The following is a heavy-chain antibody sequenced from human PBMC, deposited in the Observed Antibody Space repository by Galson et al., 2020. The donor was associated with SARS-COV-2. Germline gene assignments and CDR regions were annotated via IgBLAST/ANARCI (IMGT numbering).Heavy chain of an antibody. D-gene: IGHD1-7*01. CDR3: AKANYANYYYGMDV. CDR2: ISYDGSNK. CDR1: GFTFSSYG. Sequence: GESLKISCAASGFTFSSYGMHWVRQAPGKGLEWVAVISYDGSNKYYADSVKGRFTISRDNSKNKLYLQMNSLRAEDTAVYYCAKANYANYYYGMDVWGRGTTVTVSS. J-gene: IGHJ6*02. V-gene: IGHV3-30*18.